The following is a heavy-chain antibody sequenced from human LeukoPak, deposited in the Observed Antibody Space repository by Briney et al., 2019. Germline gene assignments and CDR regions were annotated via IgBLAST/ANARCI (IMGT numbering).Heavy chain of an antibody. CDR2: ISYDGSNK. CDR3: ARKGGPTTYGKYYYYMDV. V-gene: IGHV3-30*03. D-gene: IGHD1-26*01. Sequence: GGSLRLSCAASGFTFSSYGMHWVRQAPGKGLEWVAVISYDGSNKYYADSVKGRFTISRDNSKNTLYLQMNSLRADDTAVYYCARKGGPTTYGKYYYYMDVWGKGTTVTISS. J-gene: IGHJ6*03. CDR1: GFTFSSYG.